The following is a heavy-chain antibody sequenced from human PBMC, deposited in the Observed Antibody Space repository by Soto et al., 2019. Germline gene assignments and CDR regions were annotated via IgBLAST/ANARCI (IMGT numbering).Heavy chain of an antibody. CDR2: MQPRTGRT. J-gene: IGHJ4*02. Sequence: QVQLVQSGAEVREPGASVKVSCKASGYSFTSLDINWVRQTAGQGLEWMGGMQPRTGRTGYAQKFQGRVTMTRDTSINTAYMELTTLTSDDTAFYYCARGVSAGVDYWGQGTLVTVSS. V-gene: IGHV1-8*01. CDR3: ARGVSAGVDY. CDR1: GYSFTSLD. D-gene: IGHD1-26*01.